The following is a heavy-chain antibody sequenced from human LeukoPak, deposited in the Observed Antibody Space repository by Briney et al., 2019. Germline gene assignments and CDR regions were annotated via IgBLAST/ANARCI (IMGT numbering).Heavy chain of an antibody. D-gene: IGHD3-16*01. CDR2: ISYDGSNK. J-gene: IGHJ4*02. V-gene: IGHV3-30-3*01. CDR1: GFTFTSYA. Sequence: GGSLRLSCAASGFTFTSYAMSWVRQAPGKGLEWVAVISYDGSNKYYADSVKGRFTISRDNSKNTLYLQMNSLRAEDTAVYYCGRNITGGGVLDYGGKGPLATV. CDR3: GRNITGGGVLDY.